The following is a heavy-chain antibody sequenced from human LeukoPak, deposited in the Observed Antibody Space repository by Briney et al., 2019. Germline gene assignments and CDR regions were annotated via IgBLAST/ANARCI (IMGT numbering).Heavy chain of an antibody. J-gene: IGHJ4*02. V-gene: IGHV3-23*01. CDR1: GFTFSSYA. CDR2: ISGSGGST. D-gene: IGHD3-3*02. CDR3: AKSPVLAVSHFDY. Sequence: GGSLRLSCAASGFTFSSYAMSWVRQAPGKGLEWVSAISGSGGSTYYADSMKGRFTISRDNSKNTLYLQMNSLRAEDTAVYYCAKSPVLAVSHFDYWGQGTLVTVSS.